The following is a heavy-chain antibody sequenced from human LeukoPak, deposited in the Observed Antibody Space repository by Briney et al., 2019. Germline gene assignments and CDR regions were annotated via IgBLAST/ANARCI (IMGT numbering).Heavy chain of an antibody. J-gene: IGHJ4*02. V-gene: IGHV3-7*03. CDR3: ARDYVDDIPMIKDY. CDR2: IKLDGSEK. Sequence: GGSLRLSCVASGFTFGKYWMSWVRQAPGKGLEWVANIKLDGSEKNYVDSVKGRFTISRDNTKNSLYLQMNSLRSEDTAVYYCARDYVDDIPMIKDYWGQGTLVTVSS. D-gene: IGHD2-8*01. CDR1: GFTFGKYW.